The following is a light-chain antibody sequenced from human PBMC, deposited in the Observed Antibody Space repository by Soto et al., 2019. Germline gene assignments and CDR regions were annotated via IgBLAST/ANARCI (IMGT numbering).Light chain of an antibody. CDR1: QSVSSSY. CDR2: GAS. J-gene: IGKJ2*01. CDR3: QQYGSSPVT. Sequence: EIVLTQSPGTLSLSPGERATLSCRASQSVSSSYLAWYQQKPGQAPRLLIYGASSRATGIPDRFSGSGSGTDFTLTISRLEPEDFTVYYFQQYGSSPVTFGQGTKLEIK. V-gene: IGKV3-20*01.